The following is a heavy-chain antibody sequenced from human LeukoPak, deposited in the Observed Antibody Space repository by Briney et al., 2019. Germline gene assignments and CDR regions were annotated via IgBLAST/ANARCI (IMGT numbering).Heavy chain of an antibody. V-gene: IGHV3-30*18. Sequence: GGSLRLSCAASGFTFSSYGMHWVRQAPGKGLEWVAVISYDGSNKYYADSVKGRFTISRDNSKNTLYLQMNSLRAEDTAVYYCAKDSSSSVFDYWGQGTLVTVSS. J-gene: IGHJ4*02. D-gene: IGHD6-6*01. CDR2: ISYDGSNK. CDR1: GFTFSSYG. CDR3: AKDSSSSVFDY.